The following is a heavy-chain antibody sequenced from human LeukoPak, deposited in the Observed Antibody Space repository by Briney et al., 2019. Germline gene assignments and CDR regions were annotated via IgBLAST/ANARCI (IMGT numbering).Heavy chain of an antibody. CDR1: GYTFTGYF. D-gene: IGHD2-21*01. J-gene: IGHJ6*03. Sequence: GASLKVSCKASGYTFTGYFMHSVRQAPGHRREWMGWSNTNSGGTNYAQKFQGRVTMTRDTSISTAYMELSRLRSDDTAVYYCARRKPYCGGGSCYYYMDVWGKGTTVTVSS. CDR3: ARRKPYCGGGSCYYYMDV. V-gene: IGHV1-2*02. CDR2: SNTNSGGT.